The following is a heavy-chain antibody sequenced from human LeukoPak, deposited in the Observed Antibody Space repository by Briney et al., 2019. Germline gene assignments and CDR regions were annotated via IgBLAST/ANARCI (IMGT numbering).Heavy chain of an antibody. CDR1: GFTFSSYW. J-gene: IGHJ4*02. D-gene: IGHD3-16*02. V-gene: IGHV3-7*01. Sequence: GGSLRLSCAASGFTFSSYWMSWVRQAPGKGLEWVANIKEDGSEKNYAYSVKGRFTISRDNAKNSLYLQMNSLRAEATAVYYCSRQRHNYRYSLFDYWGQGTLVTVSS. CDR2: IKEDGSEK. CDR3: SRQRHNYRYSLFDY.